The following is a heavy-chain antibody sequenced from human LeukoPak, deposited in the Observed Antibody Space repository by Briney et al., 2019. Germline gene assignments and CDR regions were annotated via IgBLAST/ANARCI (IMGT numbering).Heavy chain of an antibody. CDR1: GFTFGDYW. Sequence: GGSLRLSCAASGFTFGDYWMSWVRQAPGKGPEWVATIKQDGSEEHYVDSVKGRFTVSRDNARNSLFLQMNSLRVEDTAVYYCTTYKNWVAGDVWGQGTTVSVSS. J-gene: IGHJ6*02. CDR2: IKQDGSEE. CDR3: TTYKNWVAGDV. V-gene: IGHV3-7*01. D-gene: IGHD7-27*01.